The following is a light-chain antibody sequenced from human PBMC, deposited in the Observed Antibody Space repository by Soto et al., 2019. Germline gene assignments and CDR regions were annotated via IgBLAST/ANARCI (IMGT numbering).Light chain of an antibody. J-gene: IGLJ1*01. CDR2: EVS. V-gene: IGLV2-14*01. CDR1: SSDVGGYNY. CDR3: SSYTSSYIYV. Sequence: QSVLAQPASVSGSPGQSITISCTGSSSDVGGYNYVSWYQQYPGKAPSLMTYEVSNRPSGVSDRFSGSKSGNTASLTISGLQAEDEADYYCSSYTSSYIYVFGTGTKVTVL.